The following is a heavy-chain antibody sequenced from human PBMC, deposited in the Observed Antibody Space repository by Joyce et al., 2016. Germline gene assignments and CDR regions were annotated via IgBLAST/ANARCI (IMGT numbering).Heavy chain of an antibody. CDR1: GYSFTSHY. CDR3: ALMAYYDASSSSFDY. CDR2: INPSGGHT. V-gene: IGHV1-46*04. J-gene: IGHJ4*02. Sequence: QVHLVQSGAEVKKPGASVKFSCKASGYSFTSHYIHWVRQAPGQGLEWLGFINPSGGHTTYAQKLQARVTVTSDTSTSTVFLELNSLRSEDTAVYYCALMAYYDASSSSFDYWGQGTLVTVSS. D-gene: IGHD3-22*01.